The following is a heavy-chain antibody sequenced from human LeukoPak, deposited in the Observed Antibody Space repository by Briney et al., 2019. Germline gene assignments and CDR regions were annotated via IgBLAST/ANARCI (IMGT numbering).Heavy chain of an antibody. Sequence: ASVKVSCKASGGTFSSYAISWVRQAPGQGLEWMGWINAGNGNTKYSQKFQGRVTITRDTSASTAYMELSSLRSEDTAVYYCARSYTVTADYYYGMDVWGQGTTVTVSS. J-gene: IGHJ6*02. CDR3: ARSYTVTADYYYGMDV. V-gene: IGHV1-3*01. D-gene: IGHD4-17*01. CDR1: GGTFSSYA. CDR2: INAGNGNT.